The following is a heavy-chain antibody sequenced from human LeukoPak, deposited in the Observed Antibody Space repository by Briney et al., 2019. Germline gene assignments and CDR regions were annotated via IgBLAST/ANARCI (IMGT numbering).Heavy chain of an antibody. D-gene: IGHD6-6*01. J-gene: IGHJ4*02. Sequence: PGGSLRLSCAASGFTFSSYLMSWVRQAPGKGLEWVSDISGSGGITYYADSVKGRFTISRDNSKNTLYLQMNSLRAEDTAVYYCANRPGNSGSWGQGTLVTVSS. CDR3: ANRPGNSGS. CDR2: ISGSGGIT. CDR1: GFTFSSYL. V-gene: IGHV3-23*01.